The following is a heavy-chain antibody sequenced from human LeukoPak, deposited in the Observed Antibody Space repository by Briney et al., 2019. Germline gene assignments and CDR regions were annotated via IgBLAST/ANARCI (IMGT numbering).Heavy chain of an antibody. V-gene: IGHV1-69*13. CDR2: IIPIFGTA. Sequence: ASVKVSCKASGGTLSSYAISWVRQAPGQGLEWMGGIIPIFGTANYAQKFQGRVTITADESTSTAYMELSSLRSEDTAIYYCASPVKYYDTWSGYPPFDYWGQGTLVTVSS. D-gene: IGHD3-3*01. CDR1: GGTLSSYA. J-gene: IGHJ4*02. CDR3: ASPVKYYDTWSGYPPFDY.